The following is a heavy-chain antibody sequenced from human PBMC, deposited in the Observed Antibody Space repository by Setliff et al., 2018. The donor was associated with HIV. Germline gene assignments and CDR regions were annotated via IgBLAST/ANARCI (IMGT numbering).Heavy chain of an antibody. CDR2: MNPNSGNT. D-gene: IGHD1-26*01. CDR1: GYSFTNYD. V-gene: IGHV1-8*02. Sequence: ASVKVSCKASGYSFTNYDIYWVRQAAGQGLEWMGWMNPNSGNTGYAQKFQGRVTMTTDTSTSTAYMEVRSLRSDDTAVYYCARGASGAPWDVWGKGTTVTVSS. CDR3: ARGASGAPWDV. J-gene: IGHJ6*04.